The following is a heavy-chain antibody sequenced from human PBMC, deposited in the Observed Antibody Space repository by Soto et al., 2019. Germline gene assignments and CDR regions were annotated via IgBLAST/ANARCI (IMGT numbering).Heavy chain of an antibody. V-gene: IGHV4-34*01. Sequence: PSETLSLTCAVYGGSFSGYYWTWIRQPPGTGLEWVGEINHSGSTNYNPSLKSRVTISVDTSKNQFSLKLSSVTAADTAVYYCARLVRYCSGGSCYFTRGAFDIWGQGTMVTVSS. CDR1: GGSFSGYY. CDR2: INHSGST. J-gene: IGHJ3*02. CDR3: ARLVRYCSGGSCYFTRGAFDI. D-gene: IGHD2-15*01.